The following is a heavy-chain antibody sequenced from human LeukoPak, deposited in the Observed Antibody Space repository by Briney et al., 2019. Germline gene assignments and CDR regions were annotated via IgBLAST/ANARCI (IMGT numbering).Heavy chain of an antibody. V-gene: IGHV3-7*05. D-gene: IGHD1/OR15-1a*01. CDR3: ARWNNDWEFDY. CDR2: IKEDGNEE. Sequence: GGSLRLSCAASGFTFSSSWMTCVRQAPGKGLEWVAHIKEDGNEEYYVDSVKGRFTISRDNAKNSLYLQMNSLRAEDTAVFYCARWNNDWEFDYWGQGTLVSVSS. CDR1: GFTFSSSW. J-gene: IGHJ4*02.